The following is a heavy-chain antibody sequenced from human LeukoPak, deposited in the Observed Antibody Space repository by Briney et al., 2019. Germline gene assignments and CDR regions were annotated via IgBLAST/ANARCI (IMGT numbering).Heavy chain of an antibody. CDR3: ARAHRGLDAFDI. D-gene: IGHD3-10*01. J-gene: IGHJ3*02. V-gene: IGHV3-30-3*01. CDR2: ISYDGSNK. CDR1: GFTFSSYA. Sequence: GRSLRLSCAASGFTFSSYAMHWVRQAPGKGLEWVAVISYDGSNKYYADSVKGRFTISRDNSKNTLYLQMNSLRAEDTAVYYCARAHRGLDAFDIWGQGTMVTVPS.